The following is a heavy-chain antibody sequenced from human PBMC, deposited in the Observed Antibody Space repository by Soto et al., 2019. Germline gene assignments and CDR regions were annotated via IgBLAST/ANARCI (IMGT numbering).Heavy chain of an antibody. CDR2: IFSNDEK. V-gene: IGHV2-26*02. CDR3: ARARWASFVRHCYSVSFDY. CDR1: GFSVSDSRVG. D-gene: IGHD2-21*02. Sequence: QVPLKESGPVLVNPTETLTLTCTVSGFSVSDSRVGVSWIRQPPGKALEWLAHIFSNDEKSYSTSLKSRLTISRYTSRSQVVLALTNLDPVDTSTSYCARARWASFVRHCYSVSFDYWCQGALVTVSS. J-gene: IGHJ4*02.